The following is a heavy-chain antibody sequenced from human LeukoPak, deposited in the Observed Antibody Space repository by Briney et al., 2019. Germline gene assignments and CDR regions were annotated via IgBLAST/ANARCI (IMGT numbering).Heavy chain of an antibody. D-gene: IGHD6-13*01. CDR1: GFTFSHCY. CDR3: ATPAAGPGAEYSLY. Sequence: GGSLRLSCEASGFTFSHCYMSWIRQAPGKGLEWVSYITSSGTTIYYADSVKGRFTISRDNAKNSLYLDMSSLRVEDTAVYYCATPAAGPGAEYSLYWGQGTLVIVSS. CDR2: ITSSGTTI. V-gene: IGHV3-11*04. J-gene: IGHJ1*01.